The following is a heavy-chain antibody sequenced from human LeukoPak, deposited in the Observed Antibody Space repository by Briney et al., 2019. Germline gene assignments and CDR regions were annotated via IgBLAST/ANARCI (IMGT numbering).Heavy chain of an antibody. CDR1: GFTFSSYG. Sequence: GGSLRLSRAASGFTFSSYGMHWVRQAPGKGLEWVALISYDGSNKYYADSVKGRFTISRDNSKNTLYLQMNSLRAEDTAVYYCAKAGCGFDCYSRNWAFDIWGQGTMVTVSS. V-gene: IGHV3-30*18. D-gene: IGHD2-21*02. CDR3: AKAGCGFDCYSRNWAFDI. J-gene: IGHJ3*02. CDR2: ISYDGSNK.